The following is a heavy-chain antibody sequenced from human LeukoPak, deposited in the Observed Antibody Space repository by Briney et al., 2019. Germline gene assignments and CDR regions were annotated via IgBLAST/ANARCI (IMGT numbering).Heavy chain of an antibody. CDR2: IRYDGRNK. CDR1: GLTFSNYG. J-gene: IGHJ4*02. D-gene: IGHD1-1*01. Sequence: PGGSLRLSCAAAGLTFSNYGMHWVRQAPGKGLQWVAYIRYDGRNKYSADSVKGRFTIYRDNSKSTLYLQMNSLRPEDMAVYYCAKGGSNNWSFDNWGQGTLVTVSS. V-gene: IGHV3-30*02. CDR3: AKGGSNNWSFDN.